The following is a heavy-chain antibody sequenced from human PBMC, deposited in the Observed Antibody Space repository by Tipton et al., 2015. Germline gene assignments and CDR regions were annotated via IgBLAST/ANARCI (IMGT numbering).Heavy chain of an antibody. CDR3: ARARGRHGGLFDS. CDR2: IQFSGAT. V-gene: IGHV4-59*01. Sequence: TLSLTCTVSSDSINKYYWSWIRQPPGKELEWIGYIQFSGATNYNPSLESRVSISVDTSKTQFSLEMRSVTATDTAVYYCARARGRHGGLFDSWGPGSLVTVSS. D-gene: IGHD4-23*01. CDR1: SDSINKYY. J-gene: IGHJ4*02.